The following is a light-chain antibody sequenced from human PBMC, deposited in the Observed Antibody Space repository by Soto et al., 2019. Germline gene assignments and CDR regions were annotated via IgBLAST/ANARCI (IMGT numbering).Light chain of an antibody. V-gene: IGKV1-17*01. CDR1: QGIGND. CDR3: LQHNSFPLT. J-gene: IGKJ4*01. CDR2: TAS. Sequence: DIQMTQSPSSLSASVGDRVTIACRASQGIGNDLGWYQQQPGKAPKRLIYTASRLQSGVPSRFRGSGSGTEFTLTISSLRPEDFATYYCLQHNSFPLTFGGGTKVDIK.